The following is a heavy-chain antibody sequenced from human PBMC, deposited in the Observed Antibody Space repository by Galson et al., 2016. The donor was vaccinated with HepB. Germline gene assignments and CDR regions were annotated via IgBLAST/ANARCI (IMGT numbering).Heavy chain of an antibody. Sequence: TLSLTCTVSGGSVNIGGHYWSWIRQHPGRGLEWIGSIYNSGSTYHNPSLKSRLSISADTSQNQISLNLTSVTAADTALYYCARAEGYCTGGHCQRWFDPWGQGTPVTVSS. CDR1: GGSVNIGGHY. D-gene: IGHD2-8*02. CDR2: IYNSGST. J-gene: IGHJ5*02. V-gene: IGHV4-31*03. CDR3: ARAEGYCTGGHCQRWFDP.